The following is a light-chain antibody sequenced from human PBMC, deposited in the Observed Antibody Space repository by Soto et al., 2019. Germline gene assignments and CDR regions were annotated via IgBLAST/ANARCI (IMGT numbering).Light chain of an antibody. CDR3: ASYTTSSTYV. CDR1: SSDVGGYSY. Sequence: QSVLTQPASVSGSPGQSIAISCTGTSSDVGGYSYASWYQQQPGKAPKLVISDVSNRPSGVSDRFSGSKSGNTASLTISGLQTEDEADYYCASYTTSSTYVFGTGTKVTVL. CDR2: DVS. V-gene: IGLV2-14*01. J-gene: IGLJ1*01.